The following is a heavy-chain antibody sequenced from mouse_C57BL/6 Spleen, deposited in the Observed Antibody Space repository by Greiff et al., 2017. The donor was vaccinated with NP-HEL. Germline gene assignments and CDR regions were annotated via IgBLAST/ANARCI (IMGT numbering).Heavy chain of an antibody. V-gene: IGHV1-26*01. D-gene: IGHD3-2*02. CDR2: INPNNGGT. CDR1: GYTFTDYY. J-gene: IGHJ2*01. CDR3: AQLDSSGHVRFDY. Sequence: EVQLQQSGPELVKPGASVKISCKASGYTFTDYYMNWVKQSHGKSLEWIGDINPNNGGTSYNQKFKGKATLTVDKTSSTAYRELRSLTSEDSAVYYCAQLDSSGHVRFDYWGQGTTLTVSS.